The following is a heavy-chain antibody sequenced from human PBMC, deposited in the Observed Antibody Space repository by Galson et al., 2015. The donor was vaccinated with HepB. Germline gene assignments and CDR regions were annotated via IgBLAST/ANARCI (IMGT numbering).Heavy chain of an antibody. Sequence: ETLSLTCSVSGGSISSDYWSWIRQPPGKGLEWIGYIYYSGSTNYNPSLKSRVTISVDTSKNQFSLKLTSVTAADTAVYYCAREAEASLCYFDLWGRGTLVTVSS. CDR1: GGSISSDY. CDR2: IYYSGST. J-gene: IGHJ2*01. CDR3: AREAEASLCYFDL. V-gene: IGHV4-59*01. D-gene: IGHD6-19*01.